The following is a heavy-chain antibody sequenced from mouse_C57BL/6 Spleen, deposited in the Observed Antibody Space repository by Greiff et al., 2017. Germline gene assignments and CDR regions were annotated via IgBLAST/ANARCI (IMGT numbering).Heavy chain of an antibody. CDR3: ARFGPDDYDGAMDY. Sequence: QVHVKQSGPELVKPGASVKISCKASGYTFTDYYINWVKQRPGQGLEWIGWIFPGSGSTYYNEKFKGKATLTVDKSSSTSYMLLSSLTSEDSAVYFCARFGPDDYDGAMDYWGQGTSVTVSS. V-gene: IGHV1-75*01. J-gene: IGHJ4*01. D-gene: IGHD2-4*01. CDR1: GYTFTDYY. CDR2: IFPGSGST.